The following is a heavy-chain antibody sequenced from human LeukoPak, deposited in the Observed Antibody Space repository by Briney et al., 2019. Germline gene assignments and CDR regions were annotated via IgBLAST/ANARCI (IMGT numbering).Heavy chain of an antibody. J-gene: IGHJ4*02. D-gene: IGHD1-7*01. CDR1: GGSFSGYY. CDR3: ARITGTSLLFDY. V-gene: IGHV4-34*01. CDR2: INHSGST. Sequence: SETLSLTCAVYGGSFSGYYWSWIRQPPGKGLEWIGEINHSGSTNYNPSLKSRVTISVDTSKNQFSLKLSSVTAADTAVYYCARITGTSLLFDYWGQGTLVTVSS.